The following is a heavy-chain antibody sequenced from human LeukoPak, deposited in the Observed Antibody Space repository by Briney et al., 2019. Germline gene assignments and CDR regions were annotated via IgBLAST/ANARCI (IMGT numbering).Heavy chain of an antibody. Sequence: GGSLRLSCAASGFPFDDYGMLWVRQAPGKGLEWVSFISWHGETTYYSDSVKGRFTISRDNAKNTLHLQMNSLRAEDTAVYYCVRDWGYDSSGYWQKYFDSWGQGTLVTVSS. CDR2: ISWHGETT. J-gene: IGHJ4*02. CDR3: VRDWGYDSSGYWQKYFDS. D-gene: IGHD3-22*01. CDR1: GFPFDDYG. V-gene: IGHV3-43D*03.